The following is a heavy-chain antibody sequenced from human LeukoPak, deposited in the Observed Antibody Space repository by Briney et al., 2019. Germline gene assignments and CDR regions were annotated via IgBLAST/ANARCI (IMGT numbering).Heavy chain of an antibody. J-gene: IGHJ6*02. CDR2: ISSSGSTI. CDR1: GFTFSDYY. V-gene: IGHV3-11*01. D-gene: IGHD3-16*01. CDR3: ATLPYLGSSYYYYGMDV. Sequence: GGSLRLSCAASGFTFSDYYMSWIRQAPGKGLEWVSYISSSGSTIYYADSVKGRFTICRDNAKNSLYLQMNSLRAEDTAVYYCATLPYLGSSYYYYGMDVWGQGTTVTVSS.